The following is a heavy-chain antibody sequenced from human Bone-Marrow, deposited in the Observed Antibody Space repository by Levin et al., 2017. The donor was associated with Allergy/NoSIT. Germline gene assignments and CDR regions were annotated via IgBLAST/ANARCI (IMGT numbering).Heavy chain of an antibody. D-gene: IGHD3-10*01. J-gene: IGHJ6*02. Sequence: SVKVSCKASGCTFRTYGLSWVRQAPGQGLEWMGGITPILGPPNYARTFQGRVTITADKSSTTPYMDLTNLKSDDTAVYYCAIIYGLSDMDVWGQGTRVTVSS. CDR2: ITPILGPP. V-gene: IGHV1-69*10. CDR3: AIIYGLSDMDV. CDR1: GCTFRTYG.